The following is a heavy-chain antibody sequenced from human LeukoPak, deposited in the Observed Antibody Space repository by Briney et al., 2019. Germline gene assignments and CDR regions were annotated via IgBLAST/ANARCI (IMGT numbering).Heavy chain of an antibody. CDR2: ISSSGSTI. D-gene: IGHD3-10*02. V-gene: IGHV3-48*03. Sequence: TGGSLRLSCAASGFTFSSYEMNWVRQAPGKGLEWVSYISSSGSTIYYADSVKGRFTISRDNAKNSLYLQMNSLRAEDTAVYHCAELGITMIGGVWGKGTTVTISP. CDR1: GFTFSSYE. CDR3: AELGITMIGGV. J-gene: IGHJ6*04.